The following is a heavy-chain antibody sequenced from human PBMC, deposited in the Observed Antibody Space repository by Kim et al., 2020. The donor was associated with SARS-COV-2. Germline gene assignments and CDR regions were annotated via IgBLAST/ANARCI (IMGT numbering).Heavy chain of an antibody. Sequence: GGSLRLSCAASGFTFSSYAMHWVRQAPGKGLEWVAVISYDGSNKYYADSVKGRFTISRDNSKNTLYLQMNSLRAEDTAVYYCARCEYQLLPYYYYYGMDVWGQGTTVTVSS. D-gene: IGHD2-2*01. J-gene: IGHJ6*02. CDR1: GFTFSSYA. CDR2: ISYDGSNK. V-gene: IGHV3-30-3*01. CDR3: ARCEYQLLPYYYYYGMDV.